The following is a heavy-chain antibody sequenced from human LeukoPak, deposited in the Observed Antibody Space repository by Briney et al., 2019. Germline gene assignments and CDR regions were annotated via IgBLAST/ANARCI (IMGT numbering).Heavy chain of an antibody. Sequence: GGSLRLSCVASGFSFSRYDMHWVRQAPGKGLEWLAFVRFDGRETFYADSVKGRFTISRDNSKNTLYLQMNSLRAEDTAVYYCAKLWSLGGYDDYWGQGTLVTVSS. CDR2: VRFDGRET. CDR1: GFSFSRYD. CDR3: AKLWSLGGYDDY. D-gene: IGHD5-12*01. J-gene: IGHJ4*02. V-gene: IGHV3-30*02.